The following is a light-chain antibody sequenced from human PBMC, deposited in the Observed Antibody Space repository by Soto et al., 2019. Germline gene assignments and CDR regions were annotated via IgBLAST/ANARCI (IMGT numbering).Light chain of an antibody. CDR3: QQYNSYSRT. J-gene: IGKJ1*01. CDR1: QSVSDN. Sequence: EVVMTQSPATLSVSPGERVTLSCRASQSVSDNLAWYQQKPGQAPSLLIYGASTRATTIPGRFSGSGSGTEFTLTISSLQSEDFAVYYCQQYNSYSRTFGQGTKVEIK. CDR2: GAS. V-gene: IGKV3-15*01.